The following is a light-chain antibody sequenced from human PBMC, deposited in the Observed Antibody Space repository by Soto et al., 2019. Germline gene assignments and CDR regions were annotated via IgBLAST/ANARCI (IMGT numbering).Light chain of an antibody. V-gene: IGKV3-15*01. CDR2: GAS. CDR1: QSVRSN. J-gene: IGKJ1*01. Sequence: EIVMAQSPVTLSVSPGEGATLSCRASQSVRSNLAWYQQKPGQAPRLLMYGASTRATGMPARFSGSGPGTEFTLTISSLQSEDFAVYYCQQYNNWPRTFGQGTKVEIK. CDR3: QQYNNWPRT.